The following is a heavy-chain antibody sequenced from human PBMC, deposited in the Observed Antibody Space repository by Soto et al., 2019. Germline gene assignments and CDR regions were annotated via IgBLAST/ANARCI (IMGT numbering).Heavy chain of an antibody. CDR3: ARQSRYCSGSNCKTWFDP. D-gene: IGHD2-15*01. CDR1: GGSISSYY. V-gene: IGHV4-59*08. CDR2: IYYSGST. Sequence: SGTLSLTCTVSGGSISSYYWSRIRQPPGKGLEWIGYIYYSGSTSYNPSLKSRVTISVDTTKNQFSLRLSSVTAADTAVYYCARQSRYCSGSNCKTWFDPWGQGTLVT. J-gene: IGHJ5*02.